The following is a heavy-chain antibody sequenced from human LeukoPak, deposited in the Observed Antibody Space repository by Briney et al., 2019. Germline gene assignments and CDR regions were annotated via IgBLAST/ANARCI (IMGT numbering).Heavy chain of an antibody. Sequence: RASVKVSCKASGYTFTGYYMHWVRQAPGQGLEWMGRINPNSGGTNYAQKFQGRVTMTRDTSISTAYMELSRLRSDDTAVYYCARDAAGIAYYYSMDVWGKGTTVTVSS. CDR3: ARDAAGIAYYYSMDV. CDR2: INPNSGGT. J-gene: IGHJ6*03. V-gene: IGHV1-2*06. CDR1: GYTFTGYY. D-gene: IGHD6-13*01.